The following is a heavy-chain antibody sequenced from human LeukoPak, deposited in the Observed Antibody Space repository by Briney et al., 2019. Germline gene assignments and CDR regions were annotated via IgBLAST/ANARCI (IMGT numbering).Heavy chain of an antibody. V-gene: IGHV3-7*03. D-gene: IGHD3-9*01. CDR1: GFTFNSYL. CDR3: ARYERGYFDGVFAAGGMEV. CDR2: IKQDGSEK. Sequence: GWSLRLSCAASGFTFNSYLMSWVRQAPGKGRKGVASIKQDGSEKYYAASLKGRFPISRDNAKNSLYLQTNSLRAGDAAVYYSARYERGYFDGVFAAGGMEVWGKGTPATVSS. J-gene: IGHJ6*04.